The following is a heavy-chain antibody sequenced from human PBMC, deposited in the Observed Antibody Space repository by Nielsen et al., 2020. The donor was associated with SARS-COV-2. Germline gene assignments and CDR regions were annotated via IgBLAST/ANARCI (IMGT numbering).Heavy chain of an antibody. J-gene: IGHJ4*02. Sequence: RQAPGKGLEWIGSIYHSGSTYYNPSLKSRVTISVDTSKNQFSLKLSSVTAADTAVYYCAGVTIAAAGNLDYWGQGTLVTVSS. D-gene: IGHD6-13*01. V-gene: IGHV4-38-2*02. CDR3: AGVTIAAAGNLDY. CDR2: IYHSGST.